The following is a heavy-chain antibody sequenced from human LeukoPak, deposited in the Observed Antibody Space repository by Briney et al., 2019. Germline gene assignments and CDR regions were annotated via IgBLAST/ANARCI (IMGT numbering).Heavy chain of an antibody. Sequence: GGSLRLSCAASGFTFVSYWMHWVRQAPGKGLVWVSRINGYGSSTDFADSVKGRFTISRDSAKNTLYLQMNSLRAEDTAVYYCARDAPGNTALDYWGQGTLVTVSS. D-gene: IGHD5-18*01. CDR1: GFTFVSYW. CDR3: ARDAPGNTALDY. V-gene: IGHV3-74*01. CDR2: INGYGSST. J-gene: IGHJ4*02.